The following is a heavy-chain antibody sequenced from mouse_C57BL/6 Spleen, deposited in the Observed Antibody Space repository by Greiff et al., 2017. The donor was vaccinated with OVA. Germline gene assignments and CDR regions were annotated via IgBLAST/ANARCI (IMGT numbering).Heavy chain of an antibody. V-gene: IGHV14-4*01. CDR1: GFNIKDDY. CDR3: TTVYYGNQYYFDY. Sequence: VQLKQSGAELVRPGASVKLSCTASGFNIKDDYMHWVKQRPEQGLEWIGWIDPENGDTEYASKFQGKATITADTSSNTAYLQLSSLTSEDTAVYYCTTVYYGNQYYFDYWGQGTTLTVSS. J-gene: IGHJ2*01. D-gene: IGHD2-1*01. CDR2: IDPENGDT.